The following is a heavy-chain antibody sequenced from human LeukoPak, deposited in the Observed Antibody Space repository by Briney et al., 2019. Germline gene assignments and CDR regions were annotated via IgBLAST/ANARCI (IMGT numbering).Heavy chain of an antibody. CDR1: GGTFSSYA. Sequence: SVKVSCKASGGTFSSYAISWVRQAPGQGLEWMGRIIPILGIANYAQKFQGRVAITADKFTSTDYMELSSMRSEDTAVYYCASWEGGYSSSFYWFDPWGQGTLVTVSS. V-gene: IGHV1-69*04. CDR2: IIPILGIA. J-gene: IGHJ5*02. CDR3: ASWEGGYSSSFYWFDP. D-gene: IGHD6-13*01.